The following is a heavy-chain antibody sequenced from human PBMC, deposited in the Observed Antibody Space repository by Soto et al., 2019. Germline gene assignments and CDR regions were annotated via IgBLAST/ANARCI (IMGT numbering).Heavy chain of an antibody. CDR1: GYTFTSNW. J-gene: IGHJ5*02. CDR3: ARDHSISSSGAWWLDP. CDR2: INPSGGST. Sequence: ASVKVSCKASGYTFTSNWIHWVRRAPGQGLEWMGIINPSGGSTYYAQKFQGRVTLTRDTSTSTVYMELTSLTSEDTAVYYCARDHSISSSGAWWLDPWGQGTLVTVPS. D-gene: IGHD6-13*01. V-gene: IGHV1-46*01.